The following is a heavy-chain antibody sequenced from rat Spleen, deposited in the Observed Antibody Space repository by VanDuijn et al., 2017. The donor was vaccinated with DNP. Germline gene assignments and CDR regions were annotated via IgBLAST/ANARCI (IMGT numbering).Heavy chain of an antibody. D-gene: IGHD1-2*01. Sequence: EVQLVESGGGLVQPGRSLKLSCAASGFTFSNHGMAWVRQAPTKGLEWVATIIYDGSGTYYRDSVKGRFTISRDNAKSTLYLQMNSLRSEDMATYYCAREGSSYIYYWYFDFWGPGTMVTVSS. CDR2: IIYDGSGT. CDR1: GFTFSNHG. V-gene: IGHV5-29*01. J-gene: IGHJ1*01. CDR3: AREGSSYIYYWYFDF.